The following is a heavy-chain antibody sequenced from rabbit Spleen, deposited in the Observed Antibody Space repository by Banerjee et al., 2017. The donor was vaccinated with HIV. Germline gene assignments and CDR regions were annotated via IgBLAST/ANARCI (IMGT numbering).Heavy chain of an antibody. CDR3: ARDLTGIIGWNFYL. D-gene: IGHD1-1*01. V-gene: IGHV1S40*01. Sequence: QSLEESGGDLVKPGASLTLTCTASGVSFSMSSYMCWVRQAPGKGLEWIACINTYTVKSVYASWATGRFTFSRTSSTTVTLQMTSLTAADTAAYFCARDLTGIIGWNFYLWGPAPWSPS. CDR1: GVSFSMSSY. J-gene: IGHJ4*01. CDR2: INTYTVKS.